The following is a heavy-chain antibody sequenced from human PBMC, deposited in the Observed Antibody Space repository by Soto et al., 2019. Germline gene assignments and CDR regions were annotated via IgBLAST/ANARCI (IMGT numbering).Heavy chain of an antibody. D-gene: IGHD2-2*01. J-gene: IGHJ4*02. V-gene: IGHV3-21*01. CDR1: EFTFSSYS. CDR3: ASDAVPYCSSTSCPADY. CDR2: ISSSSTYI. Sequence: GGSLRLSCAASEFTFSSYSMNWVRQAPGKGLEWVSSISSSSTYIYYADSVKGRFTISRDNAKNSLYLQMNSLRAEDTAVYYCASDAVPYCSSTSCPADYWGQGTLVTVSS.